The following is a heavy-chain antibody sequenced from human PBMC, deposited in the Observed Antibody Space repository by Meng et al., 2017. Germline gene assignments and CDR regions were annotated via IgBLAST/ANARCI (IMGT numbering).Heavy chain of an antibody. Sequence: QVELQQWGAGLLKPSETLSLTCAVYGGSFRGYYWSWIRQPPGKGLEWIGEINHSGSTNYNPSLKSRVTISVDTSKNQFSLKLSSVTAADTAVYYCARGVQYSTSCYIDYWGQGTLVTVSS. D-gene: IGHD2-2*02. J-gene: IGHJ4*02. CDR1: GGSFRGYY. CDR3: ARGVQYSTSCYIDY. CDR2: INHSGST. V-gene: IGHV4-34*01.